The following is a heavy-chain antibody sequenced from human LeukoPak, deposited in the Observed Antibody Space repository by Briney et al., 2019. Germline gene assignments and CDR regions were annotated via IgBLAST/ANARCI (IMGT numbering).Heavy chain of an antibody. CDR2: ISRSSSTI. J-gene: IGHJ4*02. D-gene: IGHD6-19*01. V-gene: IGHV3-48*02. Sequence: GGSLRLSCAASGFTFSDYSMNWVRQAPGKGLEWVSYISRSSSTIYYADSVKGRFTISRDNAKNSLYLQMNSLRDEDTAVYYRAREFSYSSGWGNYWGQGTLVTVSS. CDR3: AREFSYSSGWGNY. CDR1: GFTFSDYS.